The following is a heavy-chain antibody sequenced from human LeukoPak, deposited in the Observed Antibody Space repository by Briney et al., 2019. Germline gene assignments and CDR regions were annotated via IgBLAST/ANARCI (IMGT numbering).Heavy chain of an antibody. CDR3: AKASDYYGSGRGNHYYYYGMDV. CDR1: GFTFSSYG. Sequence: GGSLRLSCAASGFTFSSYGMHWVRQAPGKGLEWVAFIRYDGSNKYYADSVKGRLTISRDNSKNTLYLQMNSLRAEDTAVYYCAKASDYYGSGRGNHYYYYGMDVWGQGTTVTVSS. D-gene: IGHD3-10*01. CDR2: IRYDGSNK. V-gene: IGHV3-30*02. J-gene: IGHJ6*02.